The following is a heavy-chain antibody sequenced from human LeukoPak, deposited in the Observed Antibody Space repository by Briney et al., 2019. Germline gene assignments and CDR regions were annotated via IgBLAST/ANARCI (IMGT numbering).Heavy chain of an antibody. J-gene: IGHJ4*02. CDR3: ARDQYSSSYIHY. D-gene: IGHD6-6*01. CDR1: GFNFGIYG. CDR2: ISYDGSNK. V-gene: IGHV3-30*19. Sequence: GGSLRLSCTASGFNFGIYGMHWVRQAPGKGLEWVAVISYDGSNKYYADSVKGRFTISRDNSKNTLYLQMNSLRAEDTAVYYCARDQYSSSYIHYRGQGTLVTVSS.